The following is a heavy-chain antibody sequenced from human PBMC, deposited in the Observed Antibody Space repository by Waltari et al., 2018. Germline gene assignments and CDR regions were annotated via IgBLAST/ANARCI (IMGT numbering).Heavy chain of an antibody. J-gene: IGHJ4*02. CDR3: ARVYGDYAYYFDY. V-gene: IGHV4-59*01. D-gene: IGHD4-17*01. Sequence: QVQLQESGPGLVKPSETLSLTCTVSGGSISSSYWSWIRQPPGKGLEWIGYIYYSGSTNYNPSLKSRVTISVDTSKNQCSLKLSSVTAADTAVYYCARVYGDYAYYFDYWGQGTLVTVSS. CDR2: IYYSGST. CDR1: GGSISSSY.